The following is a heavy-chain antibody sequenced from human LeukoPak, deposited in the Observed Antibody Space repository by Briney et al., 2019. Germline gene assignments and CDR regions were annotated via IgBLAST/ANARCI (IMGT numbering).Heavy chain of an antibody. J-gene: IGHJ4*02. CDR2: ISSSGSNT. Sequence: GGSLRLSCAASGFTLSSYALSWVRQAPGKGLEWVSSISSSGSNTFYADSVKGRFTISRGEPKNTLYLQMDSLRAEDTAVYYCAKDLGILWSREEDYWGRGTLVTVSS. CDR1: GFTLSSYA. V-gene: IGHV3-23*01. CDR3: AKDLGILWSREEDY. D-gene: IGHD3-10*01.